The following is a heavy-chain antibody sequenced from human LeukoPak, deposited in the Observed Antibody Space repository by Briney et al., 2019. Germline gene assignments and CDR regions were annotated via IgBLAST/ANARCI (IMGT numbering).Heavy chain of an antibody. J-gene: IGHJ4*02. CDR1: GYSFSSYW. CDR2: INPADSDT. D-gene: IGHD5-24*01. V-gene: IGHV5-51*01. Sequence: GESLKISCKASGYSFSSYWIAWVRQIPGKGLEWMGIINPADSDTRYSLSIQGQVTISADRSISTAYLQWSSLKASDTAIYYCARGEGGYKYAFWGQGTLVSVSS. CDR3: ARGEGGYKYAF.